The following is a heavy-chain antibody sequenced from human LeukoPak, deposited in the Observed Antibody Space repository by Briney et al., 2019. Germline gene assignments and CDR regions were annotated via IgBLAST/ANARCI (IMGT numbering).Heavy chain of an antibody. CDR1: GFTFSPYW. D-gene: IGHD5-24*01. J-gene: IGHJ6*03. Sequence: GGSLRLSCAASGFTFSPYWIHWVRQAPGKGPVWVSRISSDGRITSYADSARGRFTLSRDNAMDTLYLQMNSLRGEDTAGYYCATSTVTPFYCYYMDVWGKGPTVTVS. CDR2: ISSDGRIT. V-gene: IGHV3-74*01. CDR3: ATSTVTPFYCYYMDV.